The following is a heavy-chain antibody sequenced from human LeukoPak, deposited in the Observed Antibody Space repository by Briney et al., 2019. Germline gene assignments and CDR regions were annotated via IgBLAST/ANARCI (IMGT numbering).Heavy chain of an antibody. CDR3: ARRSGIAVAGAFDY. V-gene: IGHV3-23*01. CDR1: GFPFSSYE. J-gene: IGHJ4*02. CDR2: ISGSGDST. D-gene: IGHD6-19*01. Sequence: GGSLRLSCAASGFPFSSYEMYWVRQAPGKGLEWVSGISGSGDSTYYADSVKGRFTISRDNSKNTLYLQMNSLRAEDTAVYYCARRSGIAVAGAFDYWGQGTLVTVSS.